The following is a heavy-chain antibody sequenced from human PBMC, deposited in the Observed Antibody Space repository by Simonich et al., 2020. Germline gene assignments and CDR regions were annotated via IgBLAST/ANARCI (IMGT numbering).Heavy chain of an antibody. CDR3: ARASRGTWWYYYFDY. CDR2: IRQYNGNQ. J-gene: IGHJ4*02. D-gene: IGHD2-15*01. V-gene: IGHV1-18*01. CDR1: GYTCTSYG. Sequence: QVQLVQSGAEVKKHGASVKVSCKAYGYTCTSYGISWGQQAPGQGLEWMGGIRQYNGNQNYARKLQGSVTMTTDTSTSTAYMELRSLRSDDTAVYYCARASRGTWWYYYFDYWGQGTLVTVSS.